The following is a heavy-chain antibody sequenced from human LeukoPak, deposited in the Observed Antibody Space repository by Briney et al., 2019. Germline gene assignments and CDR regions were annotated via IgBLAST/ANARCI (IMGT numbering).Heavy chain of an antibody. CDR3: ARVAYSGTSRGALDY. V-gene: IGHV1-46*01. J-gene: IGHJ4*02. D-gene: IGHD1-26*01. CDR1: GYTFTGFY. CDR2: IDPSGGST. Sequence: ASMKVSCKASGYTFTGFYMHWVRQAPGQGLEWMGIIDPSGGSTSYAQKFQGRVTMTRDTATSTVYVELSSLRSEDTAVYYCARVAYSGTSRGALDYWGQGTLVTVSS.